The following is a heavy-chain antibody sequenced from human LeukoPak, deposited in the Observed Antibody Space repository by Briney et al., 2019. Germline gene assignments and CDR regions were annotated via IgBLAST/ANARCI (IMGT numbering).Heavy chain of an antibody. CDR1: GFTFSSHW. Sequence: GGSLRLSCAASGFTFSSHWMSWVRQAPGKGLERVANINQDGSEKYYVDSVKGRFIISRDNAKNSLYLQMNSLRAEDTAVYYCARDTIDSSSWFNWFDPWGQGTLVTVSS. J-gene: IGHJ5*02. D-gene: IGHD6-13*01. CDR3: ARDTIDSSSWFNWFDP. CDR2: INQDGSEK. V-gene: IGHV3-7*03.